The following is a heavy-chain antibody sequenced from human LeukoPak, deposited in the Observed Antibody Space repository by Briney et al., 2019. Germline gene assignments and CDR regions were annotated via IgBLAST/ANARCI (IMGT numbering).Heavy chain of an antibody. D-gene: IGHD5-18*01. CDR1: GFTFSSYA. CDR3: VKGKGYSYGPGGNWFDP. CDR2: ISSNGGST. Sequence: PGGSLRLSCSASGFTFSSYAMHWVRQAPGKGLEYVSAISSNGGSTYYADSVKGRFTISRDNSKNTLYLQMSSLRAEDTAVYYCVKGKGYSYGPGGNWFDPWGQGTLVTVSS. V-gene: IGHV3-64D*06. J-gene: IGHJ5*02.